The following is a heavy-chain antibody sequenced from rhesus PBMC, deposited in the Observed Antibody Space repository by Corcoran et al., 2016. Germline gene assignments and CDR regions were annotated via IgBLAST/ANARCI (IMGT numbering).Heavy chain of an antibody. CDR2: FDGNSAGT. D-gene: IGHD2-21*01. J-gene: IGHJ6*01. CDR1: VGSLTGSS. V-gene: IGHV4-81*01. CDR3: ARDSRRAGSGSKGDYYNGLDS. Sequence: QVQLQESGPGLVKPSETLSLTCTVPVGSLTGSSLSWIRQHPVSGLAWIGIFDGNSAGTKYNPYLNSRGTISKDTSKNQCSRKRSSVTAADTAVYYWARDSRRAGSGSKGDYYNGLDSWGQGVVVTVSS.